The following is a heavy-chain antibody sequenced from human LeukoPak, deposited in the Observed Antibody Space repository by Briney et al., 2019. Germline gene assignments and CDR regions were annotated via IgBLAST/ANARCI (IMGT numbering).Heavy chain of an antibody. D-gene: IGHD1-26*01. CDR2: ISSDGSST. CDR1: GFTFSSYC. J-gene: IGHJ4*02. Sequence: PGGSLRLSCAASGFTFSSYCMHWVRQAPGKGLVWVSRISSDGSSTSYADSVKGRFTISRDNAKNTLYLQMNSLRAEDTAVYYCAKILGSYWTPGYDYWGQGTLVTVSS. V-gene: IGHV3-74*01. CDR3: AKILGSYWTPGYDY.